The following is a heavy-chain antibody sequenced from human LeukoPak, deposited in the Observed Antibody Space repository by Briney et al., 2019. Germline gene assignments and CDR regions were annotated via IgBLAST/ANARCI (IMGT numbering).Heavy chain of an antibody. D-gene: IGHD2-15*01. CDR2: ISDSGGST. V-gene: IGHV3-64D*09. J-gene: IGHJ6*02. Sequence: GGSLRLSCSASGFPFSSYAMHWVRQAPGKGLEYVSAISDSGGSTYYADSVKGRFTISRDNSKNTLYLQMGSLRAEDAAVFFCVRGYSLGPYGMDVWGQGTTVTVSS. CDR1: GFPFSSYA. CDR3: VRGYSLGPYGMDV.